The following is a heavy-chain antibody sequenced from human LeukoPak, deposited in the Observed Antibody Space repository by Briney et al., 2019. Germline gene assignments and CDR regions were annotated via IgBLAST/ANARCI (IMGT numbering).Heavy chain of an antibody. J-gene: IGHJ3*02. CDR2: FDPEDGET. CDR3: ATALWFRELQAAFDI. Sequence: ASVKVSCKVSGYTLTELSMHWVRQAPGKELEWMGGFDPEDGETIYAQKFQGRVTMTEDTSTDTAYMELSSLRSEDTAVYYCATALWFRELQAAFDIWGQGTMVTVSS. V-gene: IGHV1-24*01. D-gene: IGHD3-10*01. CDR1: GYTLTELS.